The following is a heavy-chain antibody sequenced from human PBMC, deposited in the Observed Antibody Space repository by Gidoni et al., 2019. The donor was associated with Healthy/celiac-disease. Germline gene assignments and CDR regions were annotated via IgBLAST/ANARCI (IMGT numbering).Heavy chain of an antibody. V-gene: IGHV1-2*02. CDR1: GYPLTGYY. J-gene: IGHJ5*02. D-gene: IGHD3-16*01. Sequence: QVQLVQSGAEVKKPGASVKVSCKASGYPLTGYYMHWGRQAPGQGLEWMGWINPNSGGTNYAQKFQGRVTMTRDTSISTAYMELSRLRSDDTAVYYCARVGAGGLNDYNWFDPWGQGTLVTVSS. CDR3: ARVGAGGLNDYNWFDP. CDR2: INPNSGGT.